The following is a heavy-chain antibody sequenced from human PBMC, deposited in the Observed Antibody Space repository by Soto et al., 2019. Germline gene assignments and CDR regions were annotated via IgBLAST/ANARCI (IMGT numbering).Heavy chain of an antibody. CDR3: ARDGPYMVRGVMGY. Sequence: ASVKVSCKASGYTSTSYAMHWVRQAPGQRLEWMGWINAGNGNTKYSQKFQGRVTITRDTFASTAYMELSSLRSEDTAVYYCARDGPYMVRGVMGYWGQGTLVTVSS. V-gene: IGHV1-3*01. CDR2: INAGNGNT. J-gene: IGHJ4*02. D-gene: IGHD3-10*01. CDR1: GYTSTSYA.